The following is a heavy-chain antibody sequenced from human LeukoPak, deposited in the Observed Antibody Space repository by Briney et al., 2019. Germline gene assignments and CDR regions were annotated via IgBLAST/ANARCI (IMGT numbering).Heavy chain of an antibody. CDR2: IYYSGST. V-gene: IGHV4-31*03. Sequence: PSETLPLTCTVSGGSINSGAHFWSWIRQHPGKGLEWIGYIYYSGSTHYNPSLKSRISMSVDASKNQFSLKLTSVTAADTAVYYCARDGGGYTYGGDYYYYMDVWGKGTTVTVSS. J-gene: IGHJ6*03. CDR3: ARDGGGYTYGGDYYYYMDV. CDR1: GGSINSGAHF. D-gene: IGHD5-18*01.